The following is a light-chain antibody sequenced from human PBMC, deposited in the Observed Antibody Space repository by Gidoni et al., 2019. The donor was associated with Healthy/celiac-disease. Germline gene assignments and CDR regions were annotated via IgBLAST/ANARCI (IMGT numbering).Light chain of an antibody. CDR2: DAS. CDR1: RSGSSY. Sequence: TLSLSPGERATLSCRAGRSGSSYLAWYQQKPGQAPRLLIYDASNRATGIPARFSGSGSGTDFTLTISSLEPEDFAVYYCQQRSNWPPSLTFGGGTKVEIK. CDR3: QQRSNWPPSLT. V-gene: IGKV3-11*01. J-gene: IGKJ4*01.